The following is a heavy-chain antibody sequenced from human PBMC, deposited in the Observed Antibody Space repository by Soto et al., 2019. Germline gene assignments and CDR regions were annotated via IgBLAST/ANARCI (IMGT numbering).Heavy chain of an antibody. J-gene: IGHJ6*02. Sequence: PGGSLRLSCAASGFPFSDSYMSWVRQAPGKGLEWISYITISGNTVYYADSLKGRFTISRDNAKNSLYLQMNRLRAEDTAVYYCARVSWREKYGMDVWGQGTTVTVS. CDR3: ARVSWREKYGMDV. CDR1: GFPFSDSY. V-gene: IGHV3-11*01. CDR2: ITISGNTV.